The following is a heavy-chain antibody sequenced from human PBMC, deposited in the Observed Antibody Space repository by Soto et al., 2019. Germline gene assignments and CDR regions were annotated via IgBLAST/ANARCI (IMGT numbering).Heavy chain of an antibody. Sequence: GESLKISCKGSGYSFTSYWIGWVRQMPGKGLEWMGIIYPGDSDTKYSPSFQGQVTISADRSISTAYLQWGSLKASDSAIYYCARTRTFSLGFYYSAMDVWGQGTAVTVSS. D-gene: IGHD3-16*01. CDR1: GYSFTSYW. CDR3: ARTRTFSLGFYYSAMDV. J-gene: IGHJ6*02. CDR2: IYPGDSDT. V-gene: IGHV5-51*01.